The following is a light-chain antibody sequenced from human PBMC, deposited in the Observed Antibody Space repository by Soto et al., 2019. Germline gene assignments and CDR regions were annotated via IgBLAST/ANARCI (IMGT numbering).Light chain of an antibody. V-gene: IGLV7-46*01. CDR2: DTY. CDR1: TGVVTSGHY. J-gene: IGLJ1*01. Sequence: QAVLSQESSLTVSRGGTLMVTCGSSTGVVTSGHYPYWFKQKPGQAPRTLIHDTYKKHSWTPARFSGSLLGGKAALTLSGAQHDDEAEYYCLLSYRGARVFGSGTKVTLL. CDR3: LLSYRGARV.